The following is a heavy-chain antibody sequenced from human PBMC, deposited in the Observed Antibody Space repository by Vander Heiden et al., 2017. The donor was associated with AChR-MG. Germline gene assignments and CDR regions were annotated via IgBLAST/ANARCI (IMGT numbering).Heavy chain of an antibody. CDR3: AKGGGRSPTGGPLDY. J-gene: IGHJ4*02. D-gene: IGHD2-8*02. CDR1: GFTFSSYA. V-gene: IGHV3-23*01. Sequence: EVQLLESGGGLLQPGGSLRLSCAASGFTFSSYAMSWVRQAPGKGLEWVSAISGSGENIYYADPVKGRVTISRDNSKNTLYLQMNSLRDEDTAVYYCAKGGGRSPTGGPLDYWGQGTLVTVSS. CDR2: ISGSGENI.